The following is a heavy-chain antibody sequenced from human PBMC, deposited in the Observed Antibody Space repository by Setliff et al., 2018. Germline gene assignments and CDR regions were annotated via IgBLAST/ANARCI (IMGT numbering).Heavy chain of an antibody. CDR3: RQAVVGRDVFDI. CDR2: INQSGSG. Sequence: SETLSLTCNVYGGSFDTYYWSWIRQPPGKGLEWFGEINQSGSGDYNPSFKGRVTISVDTPKKQFSLTLTSVTAADTALYYCRQAVVGRDVFDIWGQGTVVTVSS. CDR1: GGSFDTYY. J-gene: IGHJ3*02. D-gene: IGHD1-1*01. V-gene: IGHV4-34*01.